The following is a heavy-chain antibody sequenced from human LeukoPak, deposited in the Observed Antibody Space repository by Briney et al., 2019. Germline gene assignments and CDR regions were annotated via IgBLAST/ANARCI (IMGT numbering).Heavy chain of an antibody. D-gene: IGHD1-26*01. V-gene: IGHV3-23*01. CDR1: GFTFRRYG. CDR3: ARDPSVELEPGENWFDP. J-gene: IGHJ5*02. CDR2: ISGSGGST. Sequence: GGTLRLSCAASGFTFRRYGMIWVRQAPGKGLEWVSVISGSGGSTYYGDSVKGRFTISRDNSKNTLYLQMNSLRAEDTAVYYCARDPSVELEPGENWFDPWGQGTLVTVSS.